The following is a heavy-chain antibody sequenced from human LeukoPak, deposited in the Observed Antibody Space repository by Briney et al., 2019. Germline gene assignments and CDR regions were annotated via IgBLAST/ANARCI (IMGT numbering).Heavy chain of an antibody. CDR1: GFTVSSNS. J-gene: IGHJ4*02. V-gene: IGHV3-43D*03. D-gene: IGHD2-2*02. Sequence: GGSLRLSCTVFGFTVSSNSMSWVRQAPGKGLEWVSLISWDGGNIYYADSMKGRFTISRDNSKNSLYLQMNSLRAEDSAFYYCAKAAIRYTTRWNNFDYWGQGTLVTVSS. CDR3: AKAAIRYTTRWNNFDY. CDR2: ISWDGGNI.